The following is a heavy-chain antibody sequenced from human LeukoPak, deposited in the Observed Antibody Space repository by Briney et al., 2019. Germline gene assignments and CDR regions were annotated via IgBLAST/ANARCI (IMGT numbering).Heavy chain of an antibody. J-gene: IGHJ4*02. D-gene: IGHD6-13*01. CDR1: GASISYYD. CDR3: ARGEGTLTAAGTIYS. CDR2: IYYSGRT. Sequence: PSETLSLTCTVSGASISYYDWIWIRQPPGKGLEWIGYIYYSGRTAYNPSLKSRVTISIDTSKNQFSLKMTSVTAADTAVYYCARGEGTLTAAGTIYSWGQGTLVTVSS. V-gene: IGHV4-59*01.